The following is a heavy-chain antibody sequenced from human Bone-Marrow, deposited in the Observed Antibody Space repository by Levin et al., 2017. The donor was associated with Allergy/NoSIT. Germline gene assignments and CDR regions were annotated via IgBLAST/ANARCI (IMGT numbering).Heavy chain of an antibody. J-gene: IGHJ5*02. V-gene: IGHV1-18*01. Sequence: ASVKVSCKASGYTFTSYGISWVRQAPGQGLEWMGWISAYNGNTNYAQKLQGRVTMTTDTSTSTAYMELRSLRSDDTAVYYCARSRYYGSGSYFQYNWFDPWGQGTLVTVSS. CDR3: ARSRYYGSGSYFQYNWFDP. CDR1: GYTFTSYG. D-gene: IGHD3-10*01. CDR2: ISAYNGNT.